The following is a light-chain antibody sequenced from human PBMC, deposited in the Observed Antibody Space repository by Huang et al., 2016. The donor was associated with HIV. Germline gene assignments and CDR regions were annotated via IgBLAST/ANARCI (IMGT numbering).Light chain of an antibody. CDR1: QSITNH. CDR2: DAS. V-gene: IGKV3-11*01. J-gene: IGKJ4*01. CDR3: QQHDSWLT. Sequence: IVLTQSPATLSWYLGERVTLSCRASQSITNHLAWYQQRPGQAPRLLIYDASTRVAGVPARFSGSGSGTDFTLTISSLEPEDFALYYCQQHDSWLTFGGGTKVEVK.